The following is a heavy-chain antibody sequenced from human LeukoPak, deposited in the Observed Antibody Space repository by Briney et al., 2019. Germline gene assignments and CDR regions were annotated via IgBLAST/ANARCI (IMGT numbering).Heavy chain of an antibody. J-gene: IGHJ6*03. D-gene: IGHD2-2*02. V-gene: IGHV4-31*03. CDR1: GGSISSGGYY. Sequence: SQTLSLTCTVSGGSISSGGYYWSWIRQHPGKGLEWIGYIYYSGSTYYNPSLKSRVTISVDTSKNQSSLKLSSVTAADTAVYYCARAGLYCSSTSCYTSGYYMDVWGKGTTVTVSS. CDR3: ARAGLYCSSTSCYTSGYYMDV. CDR2: IYYSGST.